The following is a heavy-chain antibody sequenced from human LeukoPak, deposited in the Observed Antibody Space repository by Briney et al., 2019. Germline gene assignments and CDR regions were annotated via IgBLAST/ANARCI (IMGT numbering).Heavy chain of an antibody. CDR3: VRGGRYCTSTSCHDWFDP. J-gene: IGHJ5*02. CDR1: GGSISSGDYY. D-gene: IGHD2-2*01. Sequence: SQALSLTCTVSGGSISSGDYYWSWIRQPPGKGLEWIGYIYYSGSTYYNPSLKSRVTISVDTSKNQFSLKLSSVTAADTAVYYCVRGGRYCTSTSCHDWFDPWGQGTLVTVSS. V-gene: IGHV4-30-4*01. CDR2: IYYSGST.